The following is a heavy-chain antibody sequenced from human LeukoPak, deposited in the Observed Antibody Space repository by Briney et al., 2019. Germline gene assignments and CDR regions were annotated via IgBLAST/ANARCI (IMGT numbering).Heavy chain of an antibody. CDR2: IYSGDNT. J-gene: IGHJ6*02. V-gene: IGHV3-53*01. D-gene: IGHD6-19*01. Sequence: PGGSLRLSCAASGFTVSSNYMSWVRQAPGKGLEWVSVIYSGDNTYYADSVKGRFTISRDNSKNTLYLQMNSLRAEDTAVYYCARDQWHYGMDVWGQGTTVTVSS. CDR1: GFTVSSNY. CDR3: ARDQWHYGMDV.